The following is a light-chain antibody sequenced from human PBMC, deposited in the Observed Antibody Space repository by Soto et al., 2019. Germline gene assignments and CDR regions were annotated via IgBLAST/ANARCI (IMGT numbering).Light chain of an antibody. J-gene: IGKJ1*01. CDR3: QQYGSSGT. Sequence: EIVLTQSPVPPSLSPGERATLSRRASQSVSNNYLAWYQQKPGQAPRLLIYGASNRATGIPDRFSGSGSGTDFTLTISRLEPEDFAVYYCQQYGSSGTFGQGTKVDIK. V-gene: IGKV3-20*01. CDR1: QSVSNNY. CDR2: GAS.